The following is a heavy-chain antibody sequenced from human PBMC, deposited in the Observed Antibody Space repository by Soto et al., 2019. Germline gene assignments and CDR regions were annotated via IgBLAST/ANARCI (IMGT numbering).Heavy chain of an antibody. CDR3: AREVDTDVGGLGFYDAFDI. CDR1: GVSVRSYT. J-gene: IGHJ3*02. CDR2: VFSSVSA. Sequence: PSETLSLTCIVSGVSVRSYTWSWVRQPANKGLEWIGRVFSSVSATYNPSLKSRVSISMDTPENRISLELSSVTAADTAMYYCAREVDTDVGGLGFYDAFDIWGPGTKVTVSS. V-gene: IGHV4-4*07. D-gene: IGHD5-18*01.